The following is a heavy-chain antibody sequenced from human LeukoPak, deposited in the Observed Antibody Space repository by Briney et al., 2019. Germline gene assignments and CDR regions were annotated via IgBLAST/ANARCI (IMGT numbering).Heavy chain of an antibody. J-gene: IGHJ4*02. CDR1: GGSFSGYY. V-gene: IGHV4-34*01. D-gene: IGHD3-16*02. CDR2: INHSGST. Sequence: SETLSLTCAVYGGSFSGYYWSWIRQPPGKGREWIGEINHSGSTNYNPSLKSRVAISVDQSKNQFSLKLSSVTAADTAVYYCARGPNVWGSYRYSFWGQGTLVTVSS. CDR3: ARGPNVWGSYRYSF.